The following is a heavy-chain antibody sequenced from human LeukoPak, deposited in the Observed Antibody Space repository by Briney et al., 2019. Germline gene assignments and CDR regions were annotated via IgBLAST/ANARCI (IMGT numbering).Heavy chain of an antibody. CDR2: ISSSGTYI. CDR3: ARAYYYDSSGHFDY. J-gene: IGHJ4*02. Sequence: GGSLRLSCAASRFTFSSYSMIWVRQAPGKGLDWVSSISSSGTYIYYADSLKGRFTISRDNAANSLYLQMNSLRAEDTAVYYCARAYYYDSSGHFDYWGQGTLVTVSS. V-gene: IGHV3-21*01. D-gene: IGHD3-22*01. CDR1: RFTFSSYS.